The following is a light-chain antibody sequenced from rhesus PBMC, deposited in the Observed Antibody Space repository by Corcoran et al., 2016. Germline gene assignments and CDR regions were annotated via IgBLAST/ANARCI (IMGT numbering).Light chain of an antibody. J-gene: IGKJ4*01. CDR2: KAS. Sequence: DIQMTQSPSSLSASVGDRVTITCRASQGLSTWLAWYQQKPGKAPNLLIYKASSLQSGVPSRFIGSGSGTDFTLTINSLQPEDSATYYCQQYASAPLSFGGGTKLEIK. CDR1: QGLSTW. V-gene: IGKV1-21*01. CDR3: QQYASAPLS.